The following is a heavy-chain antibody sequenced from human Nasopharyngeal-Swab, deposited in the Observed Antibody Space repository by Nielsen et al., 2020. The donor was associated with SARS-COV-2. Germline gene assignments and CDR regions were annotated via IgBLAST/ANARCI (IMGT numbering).Heavy chain of an antibody. J-gene: IGHJ5*02. CDR2: INSNVDGGTT. Sequence: GESLKISCVGSGFDLTKVWMSWIRQAPGKGPEWIGRINSNVDGGTTDYAAPVEGRITLSRDDSQNALILQMNSLKSEDTGVYYCTHFRGWGWFDPWGQVTLVTVSS. D-gene: IGHD3-10*01. CDR1: GFDLTKVW. V-gene: IGHV3-15*05. CDR3: THFRGWGWFDP.